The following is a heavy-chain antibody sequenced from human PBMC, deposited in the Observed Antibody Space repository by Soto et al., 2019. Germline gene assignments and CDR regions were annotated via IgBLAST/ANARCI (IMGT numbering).Heavy chain of an antibody. CDR3: AREPGYSDGPPDY. CDR2: ISSSSSTI. J-gene: IGHJ4*02. CDR1: GFTFSSCS. Sequence: EVQLVESGGGLVQPGGSLRLSCAASGFTFSSCSMKWVRQAPGKGLEWVSYISSSSSTIYYADSVKGRFTISRDNAKNSLYLQMNSLRDDDTAVYYCAREPGYSDGPPDYWGQGPLVTGSS. D-gene: IGHD5-18*01. V-gene: IGHV3-48*02.